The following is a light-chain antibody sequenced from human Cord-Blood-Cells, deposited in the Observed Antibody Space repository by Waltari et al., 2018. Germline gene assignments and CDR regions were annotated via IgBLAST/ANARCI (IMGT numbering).Light chain of an antibody. CDR1: SSNIGAGYE. CDR2: GNS. J-gene: IGLJ2*01. V-gene: IGLV1-40*01. Sequence: QSVLTQPPSVSGAPGQGVTISCTGSSSNIGAGYEVHWHQQLPGTAPKLLIYGNSNRPSGVPDRFSGSKSGTSASLAITGLQAEDEADYYCQSYDSSLSGVVFGGGTKLTVL. CDR3: QSYDSSLSGVV.